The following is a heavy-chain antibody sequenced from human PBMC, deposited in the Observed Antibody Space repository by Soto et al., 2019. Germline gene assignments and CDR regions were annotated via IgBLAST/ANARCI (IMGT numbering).Heavy chain of an antibody. Sequence: XGSLRLSCAAAGFTFSSYEMNWVRQAPGKGLEWVSYISSSGSTIYYADSVKGRFTISRDNAKNSLYLQTNSLRAEDTAVYYCTRGTPPLTAGAFDIWGQGTMVTVSS. CDR2: ISSSGSTI. D-gene: IGHD6-13*01. J-gene: IGHJ3*02. CDR3: TRGTPPLTAGAFDI. CDR1: GFTFSSYE. V-gene: IGHV3-48*03.